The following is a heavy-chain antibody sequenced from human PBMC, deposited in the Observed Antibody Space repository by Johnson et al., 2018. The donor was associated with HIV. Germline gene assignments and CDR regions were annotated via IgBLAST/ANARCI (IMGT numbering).Heavy chain of an antibody. CDR1: GFTFSSYG. CDR3: AKDPGYCSGGSCYTLIGWGV. Sequence: QVQLVESGGGVVQPGGSLRLSCAASGFTFSSYGMHWVRQAPGKGLEWVAYIRYDGSNKYYADSVKDRFIISRDNSKNTLYLQMNSLRVEDTAVYYCAKDPGYCSGGSCYTLIGWGVWGQGTMVTVSS. J-gene: IGHJ3*01. D-gene: IGHD2-15*01. V-gene: IGHV3-30*02. CDR2: IRYDGSNK.